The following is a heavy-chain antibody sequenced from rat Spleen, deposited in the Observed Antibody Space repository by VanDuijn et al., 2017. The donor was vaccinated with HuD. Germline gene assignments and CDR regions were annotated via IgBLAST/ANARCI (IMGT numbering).Heavy chain of an antibody. D-gene: IGHD1-2*01. Sequence: EVQLQESGPGLVKPSQSLSLTCSVTGHSITSSYRWNWIRKFPGNKLEWLGYINSAGTTNYNPSLKSRLSITRDTSKNQFFLQVNSVTTEDTATYYCASLYSSYSLYYFDYWGQGVMVTVSP. CDR1: GHSITSSYR. J-gene: IGHJ2*01. CDR3: ASLYSSYSLYYFDY. CDR2: INSAGTT. V-gene: IGHV3-3*01.